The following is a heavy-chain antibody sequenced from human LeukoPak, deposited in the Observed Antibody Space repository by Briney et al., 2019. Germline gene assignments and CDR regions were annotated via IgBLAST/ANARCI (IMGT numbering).Heavy chain of an antibody. D-gene: IGHD6-13*01. V-gene: IGHV1-2*04. J-gene: IGHJ3*02. Sequence: ASVKVSCKASGYTFTGYYMHWVRQAPGQGLEWMGWINPNSGGTNYAQKFQGWVTMTRDTSISTAYMELSRLRSDDTAVYYCARAYGYSSSDAFDIWGQGTMVTVSS. CDR1: GYTFTGYY. CDR2: INPNSGGT. CDR3: ARAYGYSSSDAFDI.